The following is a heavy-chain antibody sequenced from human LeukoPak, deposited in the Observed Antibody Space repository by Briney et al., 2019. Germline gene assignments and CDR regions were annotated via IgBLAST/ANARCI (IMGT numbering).Heavy chain of an antibody. J-gene: IGHJ3*02. CDR3: ARGLVVVNDAFDI. V-gene: IGHV4-34*01. CDR1: GGSFSGYY. Sequence: SETLSLTCAVYGGSFSGYYWSWIRQPPGKGLEWIGEINHSGSTNYNPSLKSRVTISVDTSKNQFSLKLSSVTAADTAVYYCARGLVVVNDAFDIWGQGTTVTVSS. D-gene: IGHD3-22*01. CDR2: INHSGST.